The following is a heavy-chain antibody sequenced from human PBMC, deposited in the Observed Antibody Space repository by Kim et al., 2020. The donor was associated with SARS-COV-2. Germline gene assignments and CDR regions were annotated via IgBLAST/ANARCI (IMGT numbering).Heavy chain of an antibody. CDR2: IWYDGSNK. CDR3: ARGGYCSSTSCYKFYYGMDV. D-gene: IGHD2-2*02. Sequence: GGSLRLSCAASGFTFSSYGMHWVRQAPGKGLEWVAVIWYDGSNKYYADSVKGRFTISRDNSKNTLYLQMNSLRAEDTAVYYCARGGYCSSTSCYKFYYGMDVWGQGTTVTVSS. V-gene: IGHV3-33*01. J-gene: IGHJ6*02. CDR1: GFTFSSYG.